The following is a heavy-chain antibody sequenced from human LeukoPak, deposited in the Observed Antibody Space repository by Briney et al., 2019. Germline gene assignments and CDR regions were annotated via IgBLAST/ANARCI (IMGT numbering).Heavy chain of an antibody. Sequence: SETLSLTCAVYGGSFSGYYWSWIRQPPGKGLEWIGEINHSGSTNYNPSLKSRVTISVDTSKNQFSLKLSSVTAADTAVYYCARFSLQQLVHDSYYYYYYMDVWGKGTTVTISS. D-gene: IGHD6-13*01. CDR1: GGSFSGYY. CDR2: INHSGST. CDR3: ARFSLQQLVHDSYYYYYYMDV. V-gene: IGHV4-34*01. J-gene: IGHJ6*03.